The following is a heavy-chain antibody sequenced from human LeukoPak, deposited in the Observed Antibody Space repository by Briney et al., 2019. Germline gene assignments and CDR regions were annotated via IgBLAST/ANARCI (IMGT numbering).Heavy chain of an antibody. CDR2: IGISSSHT. CDR3: AKDLTTLATPYYYYYMDV. D-gene: IGHD4-23*01. J-gene: IGHJ6*03. Sequence: GGSLRLSCAASGFTFSTNSMNWVRQAPGKGLAWVSSIGISSSHTFYADSVKGRFTISRDNAENSVYLQMNSLRAEDTAVYYCAKDLTTLATPYYYYYMDVWGKGTTVTVSS. CDR1: GFTFSTNS. V-gene: IGHV3-21*01.